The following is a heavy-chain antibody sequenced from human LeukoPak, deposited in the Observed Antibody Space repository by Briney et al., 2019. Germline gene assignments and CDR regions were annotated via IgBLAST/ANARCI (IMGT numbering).Heavy chain of an antibody. CDR2: IYYSGST. V-gene: IGHV4-39*01. Sequence: SETLSLTCTVSGGSIRSSSCYWGWIRQPPGKGLEWIATIYYSGSTYYNPSLKSRVTISVDTSKNQFSLKLRSVTAADTAVYYCARHQGSGWFDYCDYWGQGTLVTVSS. CDR3: ARHQGSGWFDYCDY. D-gene: IGHD6-19*01. CDR1: GGSIRSSSCY. J-gene: IGHJ4*02.